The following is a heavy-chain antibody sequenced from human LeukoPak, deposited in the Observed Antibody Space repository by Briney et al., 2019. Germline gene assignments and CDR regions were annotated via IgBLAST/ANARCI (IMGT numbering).Heavy chain of an antibody. CDR2: IDWDDDK. CDR1: GGSISSHY. CDR3: ARILSVSRVMDV. V-gene: IGHV2-70*11. Sequence: TLSLTCTVSGGSISSHYWSWIRQPPGKGLGWLARIDWDDDKYYSTSLKTRLTISKDTSKNQVVLTMTNMDPVDTATYYCARILSVSRVMDVWGQGTTVTVSS. J-gene: IGHJ6*02.